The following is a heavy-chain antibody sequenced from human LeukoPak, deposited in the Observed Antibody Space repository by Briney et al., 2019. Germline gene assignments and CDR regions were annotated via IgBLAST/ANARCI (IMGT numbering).Heavy chain of an antibody. V-gene: IGHV1-2*02. CDR3: ARETLGATGYYYYYGMDV. Sequence: GASVKVSRKASGYTFTGYYMHWVRQAPGQGLEWMGWINPNSGGTNYAQKFQGRVTMTRDTCISTAYMELSRLRSDDTAVYYCARETLGATGYYYYYGMDVWGQGTTVIVSS. CDR1: GYTFTGYY. D-gene: IGHD2-15*01. J-gene: IGHJ6*02. CDR2: INPNSGGT.